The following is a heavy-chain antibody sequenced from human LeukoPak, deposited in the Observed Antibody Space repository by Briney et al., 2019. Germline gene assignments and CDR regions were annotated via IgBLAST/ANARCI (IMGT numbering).Heavy chain of an antibody. CDR2: ISDSGGST. V-gene: IGHV3-64D*09. D-gene: IGHD2-15*01. CDR1: GFPFSSYA. J-gene: IGHJ6*02. CDR3: VRGYSFGPYGMDV. Sequence: PGGSLRLYCSASGFPFSSYAMHWVRQAPGKGLEYVSAISDSGGSTYYADSVKGRFTISRDNSKDTLYLQMSSPRAEDTAVYFCVRGYSFGPYGMDVWGQGTTVTVSS.